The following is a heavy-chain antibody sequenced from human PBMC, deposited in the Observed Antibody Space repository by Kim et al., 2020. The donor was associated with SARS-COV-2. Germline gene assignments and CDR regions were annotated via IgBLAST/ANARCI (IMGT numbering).Heavy chain of an antibody. V-gene: IGHV4-34*01. CDR3: ARGVPGY. CDR2: IGST. Sequence: IGSTNYTPSLKSRVTISVDTSKNQFSLKLTSVTAADTAVYYCARGVPGYWGQGTLVTVSS. J-gene: IGHJ4*02.